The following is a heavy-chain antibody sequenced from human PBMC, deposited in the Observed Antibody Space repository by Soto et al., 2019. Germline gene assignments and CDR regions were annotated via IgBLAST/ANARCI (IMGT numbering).Heavy chain of an antibody. Sequence: SETLSLTCAVYGGSFSGYYWTWIRQPPGTGLEWIGEINHSGSTNYNPSLKSRVTISVDTSKNQFSLMLTSVTAADTAVYYCARDKITGLFDYWGQGTLVTVSS. CDR2: INHSGST. V-gene: IGHV4-34*01. J-gene: IGHJ4*02. CDR1: GGSFSGYY. CDR3: ARDKITGLFDY. D-gene: IGHD2-8*02.